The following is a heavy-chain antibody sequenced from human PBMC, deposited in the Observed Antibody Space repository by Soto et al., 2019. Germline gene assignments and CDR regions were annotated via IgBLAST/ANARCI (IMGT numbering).Heavy chain of an antibody. Sequence: GGSLRLSCAASAFTFNNYAINWVRQAPGKGLEWVSAISGSGGSANYADSVKGRFTISRDNSKNTLYLQMNSLRAEDTAVYYCAKSDFSSTSCYDRWGEHHFDYWGQGTLVTVSS. V-gene: IGHV3-23*01. CDR3: AKSDFSSTSCYDRWGEHHFDY. CDR1: AFTFNNYA. CDR2: ISGSGGSA. J-gene: IGHJ4*02. D-gene: IGHD2-2*01.